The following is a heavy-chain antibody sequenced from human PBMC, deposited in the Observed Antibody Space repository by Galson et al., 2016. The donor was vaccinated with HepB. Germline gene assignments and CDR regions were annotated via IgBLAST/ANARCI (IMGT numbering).Heavy chain of an antibody. CDR2: MYHGGST. CDR3: ASLGYCSGGDCYSVD. Sequence: SETLSLTCVVSGVSISSSNWWTWVRQSPGRGLEWIGEMYHGGSTNYNPSLKGRITMSLDKSKNQFSLKLNSVTAADTAVYYCASLGYCSGGDCYSVDWGQGTMVTVSS. CDR1: GVSISSSNW. J-gene: IGHJ4*02. D-gene: IGHD2-15*01. V-gene: IGHV4-4*02.